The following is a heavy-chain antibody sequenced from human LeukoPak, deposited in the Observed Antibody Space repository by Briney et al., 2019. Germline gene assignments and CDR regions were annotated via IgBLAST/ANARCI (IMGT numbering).Heavy chain of an antibody. CDR2: ISSSSSTI. D-gene: IGHD6-19*01. CDR1: GFTFSSYS. V-gene: IGHV3-48*04. Sequence: GGSLRLSCAASGFTFSSYSMNWVRQAPGKGLEWVSYISSSSSTIYYADSVKGRFTISRDNSKNTLYLQMNSLRAEDTALYYCAKDAQGLVRGGIYFDFWGQGSLVTVSS. CDR3: AKDAQGLVRGGIYFDF. J-gene: IGHJ4*02.